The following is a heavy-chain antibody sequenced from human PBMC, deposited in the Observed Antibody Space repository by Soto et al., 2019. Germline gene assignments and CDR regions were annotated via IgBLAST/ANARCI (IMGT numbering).Heavy chain of an antibody. D-gene: IGHD5-12*01. Sequence: ASVKVSCKASGGTFSSYAISWVRQAPGQGLEWMGGIIPIFGTANYAQKFQGRVTITADESTSTAYMELSSLRSEDTAVYYCARTPAGSVVTIGWFDPWGQGTLVTVSS. CDR1: GGTFSSYA. CDR2: IIPIFGTA. CDR3: ARTPAGSVVTIGWFDP. J-gene: IGHJ5*02. V-gene: IGHV1-69*13.